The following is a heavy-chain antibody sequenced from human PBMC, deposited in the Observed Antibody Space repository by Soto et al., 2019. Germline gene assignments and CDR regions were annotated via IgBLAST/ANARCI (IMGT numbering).Heavy chain of an antibody. V-gene: IGHV4-39*01. CDR2: SNYGGHT. CDR1: GGAINSTVYY. D-gene: IGHD6-13*01. J-gene: IGHJ6*02. CDR3: ARHGAYSTSVYYYYGMDV. Sequence: PSETLSLTCTVSGGAINSTVYYWGWIRQPPGKGLEWIGSSNYGGHTYYSPSLQSRVTISLDTAKNHFSLNLRSVTAADTAVYYCARHGAYSTSVYYYYGMDVWGQGTTVTVSS.